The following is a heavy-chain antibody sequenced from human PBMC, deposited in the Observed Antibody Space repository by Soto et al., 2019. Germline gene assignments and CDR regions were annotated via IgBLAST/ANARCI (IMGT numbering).Heavy chain of an antibody. Sequence: SGGSLRLSCTASGFSFSSYAMGWIRRAPGKGLEWVSSISGSGGDTYYADSVKGRFTISRDNSKNTVHVQMNSLRAEDTAIYYCTKADEIGYNSLLPDSWGQGTLVTVSS. CDR3: TKADEIGYNSLLPDS. CDR2: ISGSGGDT. V-gene: IGHV3-23*01. D-gene: IGHD2-15*01. CDR1: GFSFSSYA. J-gene: IGHJ4*02.